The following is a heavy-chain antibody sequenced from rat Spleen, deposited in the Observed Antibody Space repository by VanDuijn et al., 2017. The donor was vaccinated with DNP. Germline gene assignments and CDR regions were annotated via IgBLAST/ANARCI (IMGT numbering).Heavy chain of an antibody. Sequence: EVQLVESGGGLVQSGNSLTLSCAASGFIFSDYDMAWVRQAPTKGLEWVASITTSGGSTYYRDSVKGRFTVSRDDARRTLYLQMDSLRSEDTATYYCARDSYSAPFDYWGQGVMVSVSS. V-gene: IGHV5S23*01. J-gene: IGHJ2*01. CDR3: ARDSYSAPFDY. CDR1: GFIFSDYD. D-gene: IGHD1-1*01. CDR2: ITTSGGST.